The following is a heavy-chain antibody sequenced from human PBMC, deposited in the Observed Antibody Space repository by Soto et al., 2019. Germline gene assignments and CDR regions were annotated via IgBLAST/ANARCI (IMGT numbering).Heavy chain of an antibody. D-gene: IGHD6-6*01. V-gene: IGHV4-39*01. CDR3: AITPPFRIAGRLGYYYYGMDV. J-gene: IGHJ6*02. CDR2: IYYSGST. CDR1: GGSISSSSYY. Sequence: SETLSLTCTVSGGSISSSSYYWGWIRQPPGKGLEWIGSIYYSGSTYYNPSLKSRVTISVDTSKNQFSLKLSSVTAAGTAVYYCAITPPFRIAGRLGYYYYGMDVWGQGTTVAVAS.